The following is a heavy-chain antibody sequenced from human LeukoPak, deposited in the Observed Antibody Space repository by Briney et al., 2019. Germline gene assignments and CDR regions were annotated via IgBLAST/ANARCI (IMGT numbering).Heavy chain of an antibody. D-gene: IGHD6-13*01. CDR3: ARRPAYSSQPNAFDI. J-gene: IGHJ3*02. Sequence: GESLQISCKGSGSIFTSYWISWVRQLPGKGLEWMGRIDTSDSYTNYSPSFQRHVTISADKSISTAYLQWSRLKASDTAMYYCARRPAYSSQPNAFDIWGQGTMVTVSS. V-gene: IGHV5-10-1*01. CDR1: GSIFTSYW. CDR2: IDTSDSYT.